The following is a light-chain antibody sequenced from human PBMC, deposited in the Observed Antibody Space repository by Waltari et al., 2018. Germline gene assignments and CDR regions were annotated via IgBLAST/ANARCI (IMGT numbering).Light chain of an antibody. J-gene: IGLJ3*02. V-gene: IGLV1-44*01. CDR3: AAWDDSLNGPV. Sequence: QSVLTQPPSASGTPGQRVTISCSGSSSNIGSNTVNWYQQLPGTAPKLLPYSNNQRPSGVPARCPGSKSGTAASLAISGLQSEDEADYYCAAWDDSLNGPVFGGGTKLTVL. CDR1: SSNIGSNT. CDR2: SNN.